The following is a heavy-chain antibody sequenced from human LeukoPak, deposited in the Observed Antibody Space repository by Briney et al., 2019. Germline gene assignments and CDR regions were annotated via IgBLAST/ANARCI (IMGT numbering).Heavy chain of an antibody. CDR2: IYSGGST. CDR3: ARDLQTIHAFDI. Sequence: GGSLRLPCVASGFSFSSYAMSWVRQAPGKGLEWISVIYSGGSTYYADSVKGRFTISRDNSKNTLYLQMNSLRAEDTAVYYCARDLQTIHAFDIWGQGTMVTVSS. V-gene: IGHV3-53*01. CDR1: GFSFSSYA. J-gene: IGHJ3*02. D-gene: IGHD1/OR15-1a*01.